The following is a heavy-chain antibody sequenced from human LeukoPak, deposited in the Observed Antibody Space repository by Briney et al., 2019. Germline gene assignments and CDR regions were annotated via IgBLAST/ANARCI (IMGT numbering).Heavy chain of an antibody. CDR3: ARDPRSGGSMYNWFDP. V-gene: IGHV1-18*01. Sequence: ASVKVSCKASGYTFTSYGISWVRQAPGQGLEWMGWISAYNGNTNYAQKLQGRVTMTTDTSTSTAYMELRSLRSDDTAVYYCARDPRSGGSMYNWFDPWGQGTLVTVSS. D-gene: IGHD2-15*01. J-gene: IGHJ5*02. CDR2: ISAYNGNT. CDR1: GYTFTSYG.